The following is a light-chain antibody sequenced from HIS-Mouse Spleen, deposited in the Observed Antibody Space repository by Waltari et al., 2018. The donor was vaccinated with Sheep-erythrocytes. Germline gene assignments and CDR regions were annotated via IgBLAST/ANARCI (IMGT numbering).Light chain of an antibody. J-gene: IGLJ3*02. CDR3: YSTDSSGNHWV. V-gene: IGLV3-10*01. CDR1: ALPTKY. CDR2: KDS. Sequence: YYLTQPPSVSVSPGQTATSTCSGDALPTKYTYWYQQKPGQAPVLVIYKDSKRPSGIPERFSGSTSGTMATLTISGAQVEDEADYYCYSTDSSGNHWVFGGGTKLTVL.